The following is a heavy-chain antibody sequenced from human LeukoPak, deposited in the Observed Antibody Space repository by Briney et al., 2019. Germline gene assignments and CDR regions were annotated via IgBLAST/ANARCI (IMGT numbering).Heavy chain of an antibody. D-gene: IGHD4-23*01. CDR2: VYTSGSP. V-gene: IGHV4-4*07. CDR3: ARESVAPDY. Sequence: KPSETLSLTCTVSGASISGYYWNWIRQPAGEGLEWIGRVYTSGSPNYNPSLKSRLTMSVDTSKNQFSLKLSSVTAADTAVYYCARESVAPDYWGQGTLVTVSS. J-gene: IGHJ4*02. CDR1: GASISGYY.